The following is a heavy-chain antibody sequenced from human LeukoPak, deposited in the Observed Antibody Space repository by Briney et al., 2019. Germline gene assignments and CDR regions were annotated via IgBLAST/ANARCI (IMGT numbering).Heavy chain of an antibody. CDR1: GFTYRNYW. Sequence: GGSLRLSCAASGFTYRNYWMSWVRQAPGKGLEWVANIKHDGSEKYYVDSVKGRFTISRDNAKNSLYLQMNSLRAEDTAVYYCARRTPITMVRGVIPLYYFDYWGQGTLVTVSS. J-gene: IGHJ4*02. CDR2: IKHDGSEK. V-gene: IGHV3-7*04. CDR3: ARRTPITMVRGVIPLYYFDY. D-gene: IGHD3-10*01.